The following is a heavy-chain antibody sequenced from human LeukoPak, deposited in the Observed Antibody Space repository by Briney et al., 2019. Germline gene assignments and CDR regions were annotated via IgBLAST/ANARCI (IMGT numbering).Heavy chain of an antibody. Sequence: PGGSLRLSCAASGFTFSSYAMSWVRQAPGKGLEWVSAISGSGGSTYYADSVKGRFTISRDNSKNTLYLQMTSLRAEDTAVYYCAKDLGLWFGELFDYWGQGTLVTVSS. CDR1: GFTFSSYA. V-gene: IGHV3-23*01. J-gene: IGHJ4*02. D-gene: IGHD3-10*01. CDR3: AKDLGLWFGELFDY. CDR2: ISGSGGST.